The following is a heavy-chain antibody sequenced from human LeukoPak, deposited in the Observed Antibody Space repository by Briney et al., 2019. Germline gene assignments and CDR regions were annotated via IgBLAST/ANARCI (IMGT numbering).Heavy chain of an antibody. Sequence: SETLSLTXAVSGYSISSGYYWGWIRQPPGKGLEWIGSIYHSGSTYYNPSLKSRVTISVDTSKNQFSLKLSSVTAADTAVYYCASWFRRYFDYWGQGTLVTVSS. V-gene: IGHV4-38-2*01. CDR2: IYHSGST. CDR1: GYSISSGYY. J-gene: IGHJ4*02. D-gene: IGHD3-10*01. CDR3: ASWFRRYFDY.